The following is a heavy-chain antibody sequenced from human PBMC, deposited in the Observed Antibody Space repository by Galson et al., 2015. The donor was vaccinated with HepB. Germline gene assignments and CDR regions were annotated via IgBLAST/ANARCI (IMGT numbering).Heavy chain of an antibody. CDR1: GGSFSGYY. Sequence: ETLSLTCAVYGGSFSGYYWSWIRQPPGKGLEWIGEINHSGSTNYNPSLKSRVTISVDTSKNQFSLKLSSVTAADTAVYYCARGTSGEGFGESDWFDPWGQGTLVTVSS. J-gene: IGHJ5*02. CDR3: ARGTSGEGFGESDWFDP. D-gene: IGHD3-10*01. V-gene: IGHV4-34*01. CDR2: INHSGST.